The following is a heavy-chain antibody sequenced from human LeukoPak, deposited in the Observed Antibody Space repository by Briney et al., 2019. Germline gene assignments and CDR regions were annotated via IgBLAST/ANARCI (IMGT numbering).Heavy chain of an antibody. CDR3: ARPNYYDSSGLDY. CDR1: GYSLTSYW. D-gene: IGHD3-22*01. J-gene: IGHJ4*02. CDR2: IYPGDSDT. Sequence: GESLKISCKGSGYSLTSYWIGWVRQMPGKGLEWMGIIYPGDSDTRYSPSFQGQVTISADKSISTAYLQWSSLKASDTAMYYCARPNYYDSSGLDYWGQGTLVTVSS. V-gene: IGHV5-51*01.